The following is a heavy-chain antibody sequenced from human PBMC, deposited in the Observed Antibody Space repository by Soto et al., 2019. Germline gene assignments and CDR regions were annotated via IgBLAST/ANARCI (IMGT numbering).Heavy chain of an antibody. CDR3: AKDRGIAVAGKYYYYGMDV. J-gene: IGHJ6*02. CDR1: GFTFSSYG. D-gene: IGHD6-19*01. Sequence: PGGSLRLSCAASGFTFSSYGMHWVRQAPGKGLEWVAVISYDGSNKYYADSVKGRFTISRDNSKNTLYLQMNSLRAEDTAVYYCAKDRGIAVAGKYYYYGMDVWGQGTTVTVSS. V-gene: IGHV3-30*18. CDR2: ISYDGSNK.